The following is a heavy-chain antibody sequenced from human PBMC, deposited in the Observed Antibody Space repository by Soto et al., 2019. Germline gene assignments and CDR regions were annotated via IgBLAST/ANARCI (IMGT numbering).Heavy chain of an antibody. J-gene: IGHJ6*02. CDR3: ARGGRGWTISTHYSPCSMDV. D-gene: IGHD2-15*01. Sequence: PSETLSLTYTVSGGSFSGYYWSWVRQPPGKGLEWIAEITDSGGTNYNPSLKSRVTISVDTSMNHFSLKLSSVTAADTAVYYCARGGRGWTISTHYSPCSMDVRGQGTT. CDR1: GGSFSGYY. CDR2: ITDSGGT. V-gene: IGHV4-34*01.